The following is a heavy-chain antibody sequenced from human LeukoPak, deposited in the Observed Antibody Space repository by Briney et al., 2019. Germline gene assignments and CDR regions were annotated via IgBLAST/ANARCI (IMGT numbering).Heavy chain of an antibody. CDR2: INQGESDK. CDR3: TRDRSRAEDD. J-gene: IGHJ4*02. D-gene: IGHD1-14*01. Sequence: GGSLRLSCAASGFTFSGHRMREVRAAPEKGLEWVANINQGESDKYYVDSVKGRLTISRDNANNVLYLQMNSLRGEDTAVYYCTRDRSRAEDDWGQGTLVTVSS. CDR1: GFTFSGHR. V-gene: IGHV3-7*01.